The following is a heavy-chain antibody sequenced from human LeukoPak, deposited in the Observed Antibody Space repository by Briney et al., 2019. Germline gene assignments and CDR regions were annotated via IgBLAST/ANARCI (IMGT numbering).Heavy chain of an antibody. CDR3: AKDRGSSWPNWFDP. CDR2: ISRNGGST. J-gene: IGHJ5*02. D-gene: IGHD6-13*01. Sequence: GGSLRLSCSASGFTFNSYPVHWVRQAPGKGLEYVSGISRNGGSTYYADSVKGRFTISRDNSKNTLYLQMNSLRAEDTAVYYCAKDRGSSWPNWFDPWGQGTLVTVSS. V-gene: IGHV3-64*04. CDR1: GFTFNSYP.